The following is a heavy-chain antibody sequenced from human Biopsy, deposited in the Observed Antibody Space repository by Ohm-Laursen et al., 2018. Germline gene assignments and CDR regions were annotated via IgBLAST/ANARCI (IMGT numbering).Heavy chain of an antibody. CDR1: DGSISNNNYY. CDR3: ARDYDTSGYYYVS. CDR2: IFYRGST. Sequence: TLSLTCTVSDGSISNNNYYWGWIRQPPGKGLEWIGSIFYRGSTHYKPSLKSRVNMSVDTSKNQFSLKLNSVTAADTAVYYCARDYDTSGYYYVSWGQGTLVTVSS. J-gene: IGHJ5*02. V-gene: IGHV4-39*01. D-gene: IGHD3-22*01.